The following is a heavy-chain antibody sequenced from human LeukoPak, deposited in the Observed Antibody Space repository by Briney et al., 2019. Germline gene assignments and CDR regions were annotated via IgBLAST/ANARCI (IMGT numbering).Heavy chain of an antibody. J-gene: IGHJ3*02. D-gene: IGHD1-26*01. Sequence: ASVKVSCKASGYTFTGYYVHWVRQAPGQGLEWMGWINPNSGATNYAQKFQGRVTMTRDTSISTVYMELSRLRSDDTAVYYCARDLPSMVGATIAFDIWGQGTMVTVSS. CDR3: ARDLPSMVGATIAFDI. CDR1: GYTFTGYY. CDR2: INPNSGAT. V-gene: IGHV1-2*02.